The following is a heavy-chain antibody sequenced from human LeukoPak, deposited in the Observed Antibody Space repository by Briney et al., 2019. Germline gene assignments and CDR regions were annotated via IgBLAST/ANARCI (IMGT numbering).Heavy chain of an antibody. D-gene: IGHD4-23*01. CDR1: GGSISSGGYY. CDR3: ARVRPTVVGYDAFDI. V-gene: IGHV4-31*03. CDR2: IYYSGST. J-gene: IGHJ3*02. Sequence: SQTLSLTCTVSGGSISSGGYYWSWLRQHPGKGLEWIGYIYYSGSTYYNPSLKSRVTISVDTSKNQFSLKLSSVTAADTAVYYCARVRPTVVGYDAFDIWGQGTMVTVSS.